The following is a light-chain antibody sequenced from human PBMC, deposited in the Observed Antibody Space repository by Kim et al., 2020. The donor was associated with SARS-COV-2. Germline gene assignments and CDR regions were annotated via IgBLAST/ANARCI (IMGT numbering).Light chain of an antibody. Sequence: QSVVTQTPSTSGTPGQKATISCSGSSSNIGSNSVSWYQQVPGTAPKLLIYTDDQRPSGVPGRFSGSRSGTSASLAISGLQSEDEADYYCATWDDSLNAGVFGGGTQLTVL. CDR2: TDD. CDR3: ATWDDSLNAGV. V-gene: IGLV1-44*01. J-gene: IGLJ3*02. CDR1: SSNIGSNS.